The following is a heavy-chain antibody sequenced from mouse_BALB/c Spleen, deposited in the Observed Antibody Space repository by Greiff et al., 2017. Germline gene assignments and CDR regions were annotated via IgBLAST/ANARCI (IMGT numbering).Heavy chain of an antibody. V-gene: IGHV3-2*02. D-gene: IGHD2-2*01. Sequence: EVQLQQSGPGLVKPSQSLSLTCTVTGYSITSDYAWNWIRQFPGNKLEWMGYISYSGSTSYNPSLKSRISITRDTSKNQFFLQLNSVTTEDTATYYCARRHYGYDDPWWYFDVWGAGTTVTVSS. J-gene: IGHJ1*01. CDR2: ISYSGST. CDR1: GYSITSDYA. CDR3: ARRHYGYDDPWWYFDV.